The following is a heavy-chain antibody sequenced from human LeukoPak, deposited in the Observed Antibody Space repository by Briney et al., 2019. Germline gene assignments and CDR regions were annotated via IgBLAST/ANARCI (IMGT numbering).Heavy chain of an antibody. CDR2: IYYSGST. CDR1: GGSISSSSFY. J-gene: IGHJ4*02. D-gene: IGHD3-22*01. CDR3: ARLRNKNYYDSSGYYYSDFDY. V-gene: IGHV4-39*01. Sequence: PSETLSLTCTVSGGSISSSSFYWGWIRQPPGKGPEWIGSIYYSGSTYYNPSLKSRVTISVDTSKNQFTLKLSSVTAADTAVYYCARLRNKNYYDSSGYYYSDFDYWGQGTLVTVSS.